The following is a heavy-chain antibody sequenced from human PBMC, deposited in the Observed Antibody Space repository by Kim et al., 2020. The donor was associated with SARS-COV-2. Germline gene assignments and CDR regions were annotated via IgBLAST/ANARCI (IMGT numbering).Heavy chain of an antibody. CDR2: IYYSGST. CDR1: GGSISSYY. CDR3: AREEGSYNWFDP. V-gene: IGHV4-59*01. J-gene: IGHJ5*02. Sequence: SETLSLTCTVSGGSISSYYWSWIRQPPGKGLEWIGYIYYSGSTNYNPSLKSRVTISVDTSKNQFSLKLSSVTAADTAVYYCAREEGSYNWFDPWGQGTLVTVSS. D-gene: IGHD3-10*01.